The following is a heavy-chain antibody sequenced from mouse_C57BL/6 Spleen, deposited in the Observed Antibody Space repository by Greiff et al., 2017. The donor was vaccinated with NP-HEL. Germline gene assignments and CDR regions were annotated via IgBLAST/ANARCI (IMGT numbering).Heavy chain of an antibody. CDR2: IDPSDSYT. D-gene: IGHD5-1*01. CDR3: ARLYPNSYIDV. V-gene: IGHV1-59*01. CDR1: GYTFTSYW. Sequence: QVQLQQPGAELVRPGTSVKLSCKASGYTFTSYWMHWVKQRPGQGLEWIGVIDPSDSYTNYNQKFKGKATFTVDTSSSTAYMQLSSLTSEDSAVYDCARLYPNSYIDVWGTGTTVTVSA. J-gene: IGHJ1*03.